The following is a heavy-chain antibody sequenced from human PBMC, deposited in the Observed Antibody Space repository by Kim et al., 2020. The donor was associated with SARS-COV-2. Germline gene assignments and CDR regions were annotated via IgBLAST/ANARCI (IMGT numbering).Heavy chain of an antibody. Sequence: GGSLRLSCAASGFTFSTYAMSWVRQAPGKGLEWVSRISGSGGSTYFADSVKGRFTISRDNSKHTLYLQMNSLRAEDTAIYYCAKWLGADFWSAFGLGFDYWGQGTLVTVSS. CDR3: AKWLGADFWSAFGLGFDY. V-gene: IGHV3-23*01. J-gene: IGHJ4*02. CDR1: GFTFSTYA. CDR2: ISGSGGST. D-gene: IGHD3-3*01.